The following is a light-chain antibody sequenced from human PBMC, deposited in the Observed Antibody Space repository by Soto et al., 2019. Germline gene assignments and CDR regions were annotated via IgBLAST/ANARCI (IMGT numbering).Light chain of an antibody. J-gene: IGKJ5*01. CDR3: QQYDDSSMYT. CDR1: QTVDRDY. V-gene: IGKV3-20*01. CDR2: HAS. Sequence: EVILTQSPGTLSLSPGDRAILSCRASQTVDRDYLAWYQQKPGQAPRLLIYHASTRATGIPDRFSGSAYGTDFTLTISRLEPEDFAVYYCQQYDDSSMYTFGQGTRMEIK.